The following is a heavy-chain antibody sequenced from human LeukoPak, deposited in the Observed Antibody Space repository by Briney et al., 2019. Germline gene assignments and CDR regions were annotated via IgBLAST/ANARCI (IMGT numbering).Heavy chain of an antibody. J-gene: IGHJ3*02. D-gene: IGHD1-26*01. Sequence: ASVRVSCKASGFTFSGSAMHWVRQASGKGLEWVGRIRSKANSYATAYAASVKGRFTISRDDSKNTAYLQMNSLKTEDTAVYYCVVGATYDAFDIWGQGTMVTVSS. V-gene: IGHV3-73*01. CDR1: GFTFSGSA. CDR3: VVGATYDAFDI. CDR2: IRSKANSYAT.